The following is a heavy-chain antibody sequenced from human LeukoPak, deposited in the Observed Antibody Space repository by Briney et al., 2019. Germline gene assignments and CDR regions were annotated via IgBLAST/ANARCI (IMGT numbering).Heavy chain of an antibody. Sequence: ASVKVSCVASGYTFTGSYMHWVRQAPGQGLEWMGWINPNSGGTNYAQKFQGRVTMTRDTSISTAYMELSRLRSDDTAVYYCARGRYCGGDSTYYYYYMDVWGKGTTVTVSS. CDR3: ARGRYCGGDSTYYYYYMDV. D-gene: IGHD2-21*02. J-gene: IGHJ6*03. CDR1: GYTFTGSY. CDR2: INPNSGGT. V-gene: IGHV1-2*02.